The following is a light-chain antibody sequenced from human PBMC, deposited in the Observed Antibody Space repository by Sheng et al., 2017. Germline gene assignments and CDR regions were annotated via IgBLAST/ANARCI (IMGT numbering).Light chain of an antibody. CDR1: SSDFAGYDF. Sequence: QSALTQPASVSGSPGQSITISCTGISSDFAGYDFVSWYQHPPRQRPPNVLIYGVNKRPSGVSNRFSGSKSGNTASLTISGLQAEDEAVYYCSSYTTTTVIFGVGTKLTVL. CDR3: SSYTTTTVI. J-gene: IGLJ2*01. V-gene: IGLV2-14*03. CDR2: GVN.